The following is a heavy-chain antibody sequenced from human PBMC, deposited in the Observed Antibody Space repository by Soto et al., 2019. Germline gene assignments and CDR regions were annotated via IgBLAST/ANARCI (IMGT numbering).Heavy chain of an antibody. CDR3: ARSFSHGIHEEESYYYGMDV. J-gene: IGHJ6*01. V-gene: IGHV5-51*01. D-gene: IGHD2-8*01. CDR1: GHSFTSYG. Sequence: VESVTISCEVSGHSFTSYGIGWVSQMPGKGLGCMGIIYPGDSDTRYSPSFQGQVTISGDKSISTAYLQWSSLKASDTAMYYCARSFSHGIHEEESYYYGMDVWGQGTTVTVSS. CDR2: IYPGDSDT.